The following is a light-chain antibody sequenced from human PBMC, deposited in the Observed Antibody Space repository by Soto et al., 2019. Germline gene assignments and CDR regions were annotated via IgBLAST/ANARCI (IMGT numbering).Light chain of an antibody. CDR3: QQSYSTPPT. CDR2: GAS. CDR1: QGISSN. V-gene: IGKV1-39*01. J-gene: IGKJ1*01. Sequence: QLTQSPSSLSASVGDRVTITCRASQGISSNLAWYQQKPGRAPKLLIFGASTLQSGVPSRFSGSGSGTDFTLSISSLQPEDFATYYCQQSYSTPPTFGQGTEVDIK.